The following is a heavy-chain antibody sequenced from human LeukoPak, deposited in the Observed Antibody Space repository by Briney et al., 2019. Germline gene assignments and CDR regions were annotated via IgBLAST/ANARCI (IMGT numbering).Heavy chain of an antibody. V-gene: IGHV3-23*01. CDR3: AKDFAPHSSGWYLPPRGWFDP. Sequence: GGTLRLSCAASGFTFSSYGMSWVRQAPGKGLEWVSAISGSGGSTYYADSVKGRFTISRDNSKNTLYLQMNSLRAEDTAVYYCAKDFAPHSSGWYLPPRGWFDPWGQGTLVTVSS. D-gene: IGHD6-19*01. J-gene: IGHJ5*02. CDR2: ISGSGGST. CDR1: GFTFSSYG.